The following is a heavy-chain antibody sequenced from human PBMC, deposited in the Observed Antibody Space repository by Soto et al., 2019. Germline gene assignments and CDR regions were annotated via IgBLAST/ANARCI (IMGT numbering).Heavy chain of an antibody. CDR1: GGSISSYY. V-gene: IGHV4-59*08. CDR3: ARRYGSSFDY. CDR2: IYYSGST. J-gene: IGHJ4*02. Sequence: SETLSLTCTVSGGSISSYYWSWIRQPPGKGLEWIGYIYYSGSTNYNPSLKSRVTISVNTSKNQFSLKLSSVTAADTAVYYCARRYGSSFDYWGQGTPVTASS. D-gene: IGHD3-16*01.